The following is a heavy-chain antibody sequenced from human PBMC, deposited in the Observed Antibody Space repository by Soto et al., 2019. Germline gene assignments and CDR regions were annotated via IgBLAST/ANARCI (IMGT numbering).Heavy chain of an antibody. J-gene: IGHJ4*02. D-gene: IGHD3-16*02. CDR2: ISSSSSYI. Sequence: PGGSLRLSCAASGFTFSSYSMNWVRQAPGKGLEWVSSISSSSSYIYYADSVKGRFTISRDNAKNSLYLQMNSLRAEDTAVYYWARGRDDYVWGSYRTFDYWGQGTLVTVSS. CDR3: ARGRDDYVWGSYRTFDY. V-gene: IGHV3-21*01. CDR1: GFTFSSYS.